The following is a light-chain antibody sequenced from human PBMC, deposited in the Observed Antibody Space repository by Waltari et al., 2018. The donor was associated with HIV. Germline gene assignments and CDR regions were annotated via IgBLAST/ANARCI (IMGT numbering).Light chain of an antibody. CDR3: QQYNNWPPLT. J-gene: IGKJ4*01. Sequence: EIVMTQSPATLSVSPGERATLSCRASQSVSSNLDWYQQKPGQAPRLLIYGASTRATGIAARFSGSGSGTEFTLTISSLQSEDFAVYYCQQYNNWPPLTFGGGTKVEIK. CDR2: GAS. V-gene: IGKV3-15*01. CDR1: QSVSSN.